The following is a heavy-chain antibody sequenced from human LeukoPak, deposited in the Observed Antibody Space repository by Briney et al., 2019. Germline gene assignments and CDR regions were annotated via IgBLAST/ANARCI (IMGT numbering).Heavy chain of an antibody. CDR1: GYTFTSYG. D-gene: IGHD5-12*01. CDR2: ISAYNGNT. V-gene: IGHV1-18*01. J-gene: IGHJ4*02. CDR3: ARGVFRARTATLYYFDH. Sequence: ASVKVSCKASGYTFTSYGISWVRQAPGRGLEWMGWISAYNGNTNYAQKLQGRVTMTTDTSTSTAYMELRSLRSDDTAVYYCARGVFRARTATLYYFDHWGQGTLVTVSS.